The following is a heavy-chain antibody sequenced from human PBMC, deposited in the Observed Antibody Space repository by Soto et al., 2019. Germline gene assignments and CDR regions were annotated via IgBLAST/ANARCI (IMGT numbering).Heavy chain of an antibody. Sequence: GGSLRLSCAASGFTFSSYSMNWVRQAPGKGLAWVSSISSSSSYIYYADSVKGRFTTSRDNAKNSLYLQMNSLRAEDTAVYYFARDPGIVAPASAVDPCGQGTLVTVSS. CDR1: GFTFSSYS. D-gene: IGHD2-2*01. CDR2: ISSSSSYI. J-gene: IGHJ5*02. CDR3: ARDPGIVAPASAVDP. V-gene: IGHV3-21*01.